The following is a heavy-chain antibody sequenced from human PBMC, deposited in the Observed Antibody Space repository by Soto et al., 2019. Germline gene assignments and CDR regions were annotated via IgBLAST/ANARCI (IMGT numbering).Heavy chain of an antibody. V-gene: IGHV3-33*01. CDR3: ARVGVYGSPPFDY. CDR1: GFTFSSYG. J-gene: IGHJ4*02. CDR2: IWYDGSNK. Sequence: QVQLVESGGGVVQPGRSLRLSCAASGFTFSSYGMHWVRQAPGKGLEWVAVIWYDGSNKYYADSVKGRFIISRDNSKNTLYLQMNSLRAEDTAVYYCARVGVYGSPPFDYWGQGTLVTVSS. D-gene: IGHD3-10*01.